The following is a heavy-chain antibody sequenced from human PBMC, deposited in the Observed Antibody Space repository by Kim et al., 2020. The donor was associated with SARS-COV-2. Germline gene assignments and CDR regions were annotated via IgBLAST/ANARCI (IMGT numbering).Heavy chain of an antibody. V-gene: IGHV3-23*01. D-gene: IGHD3-3*01. CDR2: ISGSGGST. CDR1: GFTFSSYA. J-gene: IGHJ6*03. CDR3: AKDLSAALTYYDFWSGPGGPMDV. Sequence: GGSLRLSCAASGFTFSSYAMSWVRQAPGKGLEWVSAISGSGGSTYYADSVKGRFTISRDNSKNTLYLQMNSLRAEDTAVYYCAKDLSAALTYYDFWSGPGGPMDVWGKGTTVTVSS.